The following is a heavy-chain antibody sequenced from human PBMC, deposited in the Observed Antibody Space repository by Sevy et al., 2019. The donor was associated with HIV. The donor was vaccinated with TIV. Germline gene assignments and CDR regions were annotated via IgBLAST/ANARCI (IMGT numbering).Heavy chain of an antibody. CDR2: ISSISTYI. J-gene: IGHJ5*02. CDR1: GFSFNMYS. D-gene: IGHD1-26*01. CDR3: AGNGGSVPPDWFDP. Sequence: GGSLRLSCAASGFSFNMYSMNWVRQAPGKGLEWVSSISSISTYIYYADSVKGRFTISRDNAKNSLYLQMNSLRAEDTAVYYCAGNGGSVPPDWFDPWGQGTLVTVSS. V-gene: IGHV3-21*01.